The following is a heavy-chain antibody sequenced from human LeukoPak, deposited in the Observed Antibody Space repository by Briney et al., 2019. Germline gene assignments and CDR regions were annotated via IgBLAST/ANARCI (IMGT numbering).Heavy chain of an antibody. D-gene: IGHD3/OR15-3a*01. J-gene: IGHJ4*02. CDR2: ISGSGNDI. CDR1: GFIFSGYH. Sequence: GESLKISCATSGFIFSGYHMSWIRQAPGKGLEWVSYISGSGNDISYADSVKGRFTISRDNAKGSLYLQMNSLRAADTAVYYCGTHAGRTGSDDWGQGTLVTVSS. V-gene: IGHV3-11*01. CDR3: GTHAGRTGSDD.